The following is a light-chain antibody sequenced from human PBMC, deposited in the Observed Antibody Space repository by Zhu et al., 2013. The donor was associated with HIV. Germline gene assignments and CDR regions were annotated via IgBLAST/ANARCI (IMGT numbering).Light chain of an antibody. J-gene: IGKJ2*03. CDR3: QQYDTLPYS. V-gene: IGKV3-15*01. CDR2: AAS. Sequence: EIVLTQSPGTLSLSPGERATLSCRASQSLSSNLAWYQQKPGQAPRLVIYAASTRATGIPARFSGSGSGTDFTLTISRLQPEDVATYYCQQYDTLPYSFGQGTKLEIK. CDR1: QSLSSN.